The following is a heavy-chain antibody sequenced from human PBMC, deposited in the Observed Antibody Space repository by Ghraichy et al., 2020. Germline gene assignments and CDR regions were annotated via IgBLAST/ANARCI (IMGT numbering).Heavy chain of an antibody. CDR2: INHSGST. D-gene: IGHD4-17*01. CDR1: GGSFSGYY. CDR3: ARGGDGDSYYYYGMDV. V-gene: IGHV4-34*01. Sequence: SETLSLTCAVYGGSFSGYYWSWIRQPPGKGLEWIGEINHSGSTNYNPSLKSRVTISVDTSKNQFSLKLSSVTAADTAVYYCARGGDGDSYYYYGMDVWGQGTTVTVSS. J-gene: IGHJ6*02.